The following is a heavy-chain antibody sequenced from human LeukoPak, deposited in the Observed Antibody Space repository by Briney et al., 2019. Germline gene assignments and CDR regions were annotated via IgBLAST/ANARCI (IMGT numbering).Heavy chain of an antibody. CDR3: ARGQYGSYYYYYMDV. D-gene: IGHD1-26*01. V-gene: IGHV3-23*01. CDR1: GFTFSSYV. Sequence: GGSLSLSCAASGFTFSSYVMSWVRQAPGKGLEWVSAISGSGGRTYYADSVKGRFTLSRDNSKNTLYLQMNSLRAEDTAVYYCARGQYGSYYYYYMDVWGKGTTVTVSS. J-gene: IGHJ6*03. CDR2: ISGSGGRT.